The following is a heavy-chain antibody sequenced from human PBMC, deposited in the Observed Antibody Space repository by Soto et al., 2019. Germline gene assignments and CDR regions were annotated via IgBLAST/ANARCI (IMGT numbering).Heavy chain of an antibody. Sequence: ASVKVSCKASGGTFSSYAISWVRQAPGQGLEWMGGIIPIFGTANYAQKFQGRVTITADESTSTAYMELSSLRSEDTAVYYCACFSPRADILTGYLALNYYYGMDVWGQGTTVTVSS. J-gene: IGHJ6*02. CDR2: IIPIFGTA. CDR1: GGTFSSYA. V-gene: IGHV1-69*13. CDR3: ACFSPRADILTGYLALNYYYGMDV. D-gene: IGHD3-9*01.